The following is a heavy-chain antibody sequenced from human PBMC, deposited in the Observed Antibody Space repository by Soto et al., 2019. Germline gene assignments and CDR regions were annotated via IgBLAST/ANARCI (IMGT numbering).Heavy chain of an antibody. CDR1: GFTFSSYA. J-gene: IGHJ4*02. V-gene: IGHV3-23*01. CDR2: ISGSGGST. Sequence: EVQLLESGGGLVQPGGSLRLSCAASGFTFSSYAMTWVRQAPGKGLEWVSAISGSGGSTYYADSVKGRFTISRDNSKNTLYLQMNSLRAEDTAVYYCAKDVEIATMSRHFFDYWGQGALVTVSS. D-gene: IGHD1-26*01. CDR3: AKDVEIATMSRHFFDY.